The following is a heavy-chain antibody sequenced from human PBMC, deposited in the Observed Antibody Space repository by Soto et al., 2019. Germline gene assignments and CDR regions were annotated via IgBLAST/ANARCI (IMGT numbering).Heavy chain of an antibody. V-gene: IGHV5-51*01. CDR3: VLPPGIVGTTGAFAI. CDR2: IFPDDSDT. D-gene: IGHD1-26*01. Sequence: GESLKISCKGSEFTSTTYWIGWVRQKPGKGLEWMGIIFPDDSDTRYSPSFQGQVTISADKSISTAYLQWSSLKASDSAMYYCVLPPGIVGTTGAFAIWAQGTMVPGSS. CDR1: EFTSTTYW. J-gene: IGHJ3*02.